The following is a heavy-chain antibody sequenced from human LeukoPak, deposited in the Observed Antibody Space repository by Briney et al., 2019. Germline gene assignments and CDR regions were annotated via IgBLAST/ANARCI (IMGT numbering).Heavy chain of an antibody. CDR3: AKDGDSSGFDLSY. J-gene: IGHJ4*02. CDR2: IRYDGSTQ. Sequence: GGSLRLSCTASGFIFSSCGMHWVRQAPGKGLEWVAFIRYDGSTQNYADSVKGRFTISRDNSKNTLYLQMNTLRAEDTAVYYCAKDGDSSGFDLSYWGQGTLVTVSS. D-gene: IGHD3-22*01. V-gene: IGHV3-30*02. CDR1: GFIFSSCG.